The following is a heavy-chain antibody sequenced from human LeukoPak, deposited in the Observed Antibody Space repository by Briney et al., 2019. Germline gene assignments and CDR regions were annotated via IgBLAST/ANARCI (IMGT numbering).Heavy chain of an antibody. D-gene: IGHD5-18*01. V-gene: IGHV1-69*06. Sequence: WASVKVSCKASGGTFSSYAISWVRQAPGQGLEWMGGIIPIFGTANYAQKFQGRVTITADKSTSTAYMELSSLRSEDTAVYYCAGIRVGYSYGSDYWGQGTLVTVSS. CDR1: GGTFSSYA. CDR3: AGIRVGYSYGSDY. CDR2: IIPIFGTA. J-gene: IGHJ4*02.